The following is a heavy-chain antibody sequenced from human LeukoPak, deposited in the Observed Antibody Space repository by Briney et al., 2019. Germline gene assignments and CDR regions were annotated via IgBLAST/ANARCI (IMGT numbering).Heavy chain of an antibody. CDR2: ISSSSSYI. J-gene: IGHJ3*02. D-gene: IGHD3-22*01. CDR1: GFTFSSYS. Sequence: GGSLRLSCAASGFTFSSYSMNWVRQAPGKGLEWVSSISSSSSYIYYADSVRGRFTISRDNAKNSLYLQMNSLRAEDTAVSYCARVKPDYESSGLYAFDIWGQGTMATVSS. CDR3: ARVKPDYESSGLYAFDI. V-gene: IGHV3-21*01.